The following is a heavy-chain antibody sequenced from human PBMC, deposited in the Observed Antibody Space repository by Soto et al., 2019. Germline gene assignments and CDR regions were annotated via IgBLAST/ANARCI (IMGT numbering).Heavy chain of an antibody. CDR3: ARDAKILYCSGGSCYGGAFDI. CDR1: GFTFSSYG. Sequence: QVQLVESGGGVVQPGRSLRLSCAASGFTFSSYGMHWVRQAPGKGLEWVAVIWYDGSNKYYVDSVKGRFTISRDNSKNTLYLQMNSLRAEDTAVYYCARDAKILYCSGGSCYGGAFDIWGQGTMVTVSS. CDR2: IWYDGSNK. J-gene: IGHJ3*02. V-gene: IGHV3-33*01. D-gene: IGHD2-15*01.